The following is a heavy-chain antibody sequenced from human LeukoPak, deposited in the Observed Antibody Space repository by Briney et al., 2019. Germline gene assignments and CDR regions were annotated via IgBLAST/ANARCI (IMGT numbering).Heavy chain of an antibody. V-gene: IGHV3-66*01. Sequence: GGSLRLSCAASEFSVGSNYMTWVRQALGKGLEWVSLIYSGGSTYYADSVKGRFTISRDNSKNTLDLQMNSLRAEDTAVYYCASGPSGYHNTGGQGTLVTVSS. CDR2: IYSGGST. CDR1: EFSVGSNY. CDR3: ASGPSGYHNT. J-gene: IGHJ4*02. D-gene: IGHD5-12*01.